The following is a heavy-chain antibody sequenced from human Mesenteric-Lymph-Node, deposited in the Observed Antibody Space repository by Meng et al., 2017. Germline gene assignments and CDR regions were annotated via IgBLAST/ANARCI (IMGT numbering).Heavy chain of an antibody. CDR2: IYYRGST. V-gene: IGHV4-39*07. J-gene: IGHJ4*02. CDR1: GGSITSTSSY. Sequence: QVQLQESGPGLVKPSQTLSLPCTVSGGSITSTSSYWGWVRQPPGKGLEWIGSIYYRGSTNYNPSLKSRISMSVDMSKNQFSLKVNSVTAADTAIYYCVISSHNWGQGTLVTVSS. D-gene: IGHD3-3*02. CDR3: VISSHN.